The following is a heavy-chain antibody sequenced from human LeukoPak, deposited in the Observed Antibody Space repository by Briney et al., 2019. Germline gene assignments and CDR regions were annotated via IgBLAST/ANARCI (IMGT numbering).Heavy chain of an antibody. Sequence: ASVKVSCKASGYTFTSYAMHWVRQAPGQRLGWMGWINAGNGNTKYSQKFQGRVTITRDTSASTAYMELSSLRSEDTAVYYCARDIPPRWFGELFDLLDYWGQGTLVTVSS. CDR1: GYTFTSYA. J-gene: IGHJ4*02. CDR2: INAGNGNT. D-gene: IGHD3-10*01. CDR3: ARDIPPRWFGELFDLLDY. V-gene: IGHV1-3*01.